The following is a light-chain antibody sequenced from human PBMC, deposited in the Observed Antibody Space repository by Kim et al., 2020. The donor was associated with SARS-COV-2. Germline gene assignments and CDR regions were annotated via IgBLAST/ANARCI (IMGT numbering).Light chain of an antibody. Sequence: GQRVTRSCSGSRSNIERNYLYWYQQDPGRAPKVLIYRANERPSGVPDRFSGSKSGTSASLAISGLRSDDEADYYCAAWDDNLSGRVFGGGTQLTVL. CDR1: RSNIERNY. V-gene: IGLV1-47*01. CDR3: AAWDDNLSGRV. J-gene: IGLJ3*02. CDR2: RAN.